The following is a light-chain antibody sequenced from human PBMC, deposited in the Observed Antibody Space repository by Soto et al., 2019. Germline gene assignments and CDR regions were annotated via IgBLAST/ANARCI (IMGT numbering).Light chain of an antibody. Sequence: DIQMTQSPSTLSASVGDRVTITCRASQSISSWLAWYQQKPGKAPKSLIYKASSLESGVPSRFSGSGSGTEFTLTISSLQPDDCATYYCQQYNSYPITFGQGTRLEIK. J-gene: IGKJ5*01. CDR1: QSISSW. V-gene: IGKV1-5*03. CDR3: QQYNSYPIT. CDR2: KAS.